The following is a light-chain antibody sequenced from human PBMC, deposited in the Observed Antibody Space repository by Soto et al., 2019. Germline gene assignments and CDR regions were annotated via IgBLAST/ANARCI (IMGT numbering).Light chain of an antibody. Sequence: AIQLTQSPSSLSASVGDRVTITCRASQGIRNDLGWYQQKPGKAPKLLIYGASTLQSGVPSRFSGFGSGTEFTLTISSLQPEDFATYHCQQLQRTPFTFGPGTTVDV. J-gene: IGKJ3*01. CDR1: QGIRND. CDR2: GAS. V-gene: IGKV1-6*01. CDR3: QQLQRTPFT.